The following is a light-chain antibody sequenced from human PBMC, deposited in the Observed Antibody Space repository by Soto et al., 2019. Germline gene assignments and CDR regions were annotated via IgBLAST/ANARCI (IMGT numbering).Light chain of an antibody. V-gene: IGKV1-33*01. CDR1: QDINKN. CDR2: DAS. J-gene: IGKJ1*01. CDR3: QQYSSYWT. Sequence: DIQMTQSPSSLSASVGDRVTITCQASQDINKNLIWYQQKPGKAPKLLIYDASDLETGVPSRFSGSGSGTGFTFTISSLQPEDFATYYCQQYSSYWTFGQGTKVDI.